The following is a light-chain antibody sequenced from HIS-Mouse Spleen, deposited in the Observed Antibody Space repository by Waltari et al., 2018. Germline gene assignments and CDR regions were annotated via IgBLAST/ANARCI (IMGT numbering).Light chain of an antibody. Sequence: QSVLTQPPSASGTPGQRVTISCSGSSSNIGSNYVYWYPQLQGPAPKLLIYRNNQRPSGVPARFSGSKSGTSASLAISGLRSEDEADYYCAAWDDSLSGWVFGGGTKLTVL. V-gene: IGLV1-47*01. CDR2: RNN. J-gene: IGLJ3*02. CDR3: AAWDDSLSGWV. CDR1: SSNIGSNY.